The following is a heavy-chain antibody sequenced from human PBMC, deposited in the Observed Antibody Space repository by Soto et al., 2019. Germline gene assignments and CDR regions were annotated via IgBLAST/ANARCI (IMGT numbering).Heavy chain of an antibody. J-gene: IGHJ6*02. V-gene: IGHV4-28*01. CDR2: IYYSGST. D-gene: IGHD2-2*01. CDR1: GYSISSSNW. CDR3: ARIPASPGSSTSTRPSYGMDV. Sequence: SETLSLTCAVSGYSISSSNWWGWIRQPPGKGLEWIGYIYYSGSTYYNPSLKSRVTMSVDTSKNQFSLKLSSVTAVDTAVYYCARIPASPGSSTSTRPSYGMDVWGQGTTVTVSS.